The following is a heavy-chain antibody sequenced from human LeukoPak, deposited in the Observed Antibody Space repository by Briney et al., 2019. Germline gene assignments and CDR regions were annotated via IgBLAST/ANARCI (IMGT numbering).Heavy chain of an antibody. CDR3: ARTYSSSWYGNWFDP. D-gene: IGHD6-13*01. CDR1: GSSISSYY. Sequence: SETLSLTCSVSGSSISSYYWSWIRQPAGKGLEWIGRIYTSGSTNYNPSLKSRVTMSVDTSKNQFSLKLSSVTAADTAVYYCARTYSSSWYGNWFDPWGKGTLVTVSS. CDR2: IYTSGST. J-gene: IGHJ5*02. V-gene: IGHV4-4*07.